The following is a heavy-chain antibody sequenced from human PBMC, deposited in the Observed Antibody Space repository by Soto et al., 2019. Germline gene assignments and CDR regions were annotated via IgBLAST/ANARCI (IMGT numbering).Heavy chain of an antibody. D-gene: IGHD3-16*02. CDR3: ARELTNIWGSYPLGAFYI. CDR2: ISAYNGNT. CDR1: GYTFTSYG. Sequence: QVQLVQSGAEVKKPGASVKVSCKASGYTFTSYGISWVRQAPGHGLEWMGWISAYNGNTNYAQKLQGRVTMTKNTSKSTADMPVRFLSSDATAVYYCARELTNIWGSYPLGAFYICGQGTMVTVSS. V-gene: IGHV1-18*01. J-gene: IGHJ3*02.